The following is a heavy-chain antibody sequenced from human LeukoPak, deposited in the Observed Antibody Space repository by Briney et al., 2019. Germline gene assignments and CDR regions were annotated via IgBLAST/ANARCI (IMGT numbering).Heavy chain of an antibody. CDR2: INHSGST. Sequence: TSETLSLTCAVYGGSFSGYYWSWIRQPPGKGLEWIGEINHSGSTNYNPSLKSRVTISVDTSKNQFSLKLSSVTAADTAVYYCARDLGYSSSWQENWFDPWGQGTLVTVSS. D-gene: IGHD6-13*01. V-gene: IGHV4-34*01. CDR1: GGSFSGYY. CDR3: ARDLGYSSSWQENWFDP. J-gene: IGHJ5*02.